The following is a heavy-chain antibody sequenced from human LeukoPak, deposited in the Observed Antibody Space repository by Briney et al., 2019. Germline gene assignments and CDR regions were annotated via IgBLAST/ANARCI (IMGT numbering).Heavy chain of an antibody. J-gene: IGHJ4*02. CDR2: INPNSGDT. D-gene: IGHD3-9*01. V-gene: IGHV1-2*02. CDR1: GYTFTGYY. CDR3: ARGGYFDWLFGY. Sequence: ASVKVSCKASGYTFTGYYMHWVRQAPGQGLEWMGWINPNSGDTNYAQKFQGRVTMTRDTSISTAYMELSRLRSDDTAVYYCARGGYFDWLFGYWGQGTLVTVST.